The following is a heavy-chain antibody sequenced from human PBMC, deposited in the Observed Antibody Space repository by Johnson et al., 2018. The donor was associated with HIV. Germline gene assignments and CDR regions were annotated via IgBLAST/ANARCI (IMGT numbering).Heavy chain of an antibody. CDR3: AKDQYGSSGRYAFDI. D-gene: IGHD3-10*01. V-gene: IGHV3-30*04. CDR2: ISYDGSNK. J-gene: IGHJ3*02. CDR1: GYTFSSYA. Sequence: QVQLVESGGGVVQPGRSLRLSCAASGYTFSSYAMHWVRQAPGKGLEWVAVISYDGSNKYYADSVKGRFTISRDNSKNTLDLQMNSLRAEDTAVYYCAKDQYGSSGRYAFDIWGQGTMVTVSS.